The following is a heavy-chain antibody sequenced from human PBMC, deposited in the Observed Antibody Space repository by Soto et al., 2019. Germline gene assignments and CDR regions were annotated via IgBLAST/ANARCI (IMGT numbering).Heavy chain of an antibody. V-gene: IGHV1-58*01. Sequence: ASVKVSCKASGFTFTSSAVQWVRQARGQRLEWIGWIVVGSGNTNYAQKFQERVTITRDMSTSTAYMELSSLRSEDTAVYYCAADRSGSSGDGLADYWGQGTLVTVSS. CDR1: GFTFTSSA. CDR2: IVVGSGNT. CDR3: AADRSGSSGDGLADY. D-gene: IGHD1-26*01. J-gene: IGHJ4*02.